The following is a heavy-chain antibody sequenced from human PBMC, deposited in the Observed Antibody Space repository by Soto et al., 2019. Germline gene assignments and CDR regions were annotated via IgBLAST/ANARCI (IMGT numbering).Heavy chain of an antibody. V-gene: IGHV3-23*01. CDR3: AKSIRTTLSVYDY. CDR2: ISGSGYNT. Sequence: EVQLLQSGGALVQPGGSLRLSCAASGFTFTSFTMNWVHQAPGKGLEWVSAISGSGYNTYDADSVRGRFTISRDNSKNMLYLQMNSLRGDDTAVYFCAKSIRTTLSVYDYWGQGALVTVSS. CDR1: GFTFTSFT. J-gene: IGHJ4*02. D-gene: IGHD4-17*01.